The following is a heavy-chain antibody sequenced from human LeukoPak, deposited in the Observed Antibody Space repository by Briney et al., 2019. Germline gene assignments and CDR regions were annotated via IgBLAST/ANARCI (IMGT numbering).Heavy chain of an antibody. CDR3: ASKHLRGYSYDPAEVYFDY. J-gene: IGHJ4*02. Sequence: SVKVSCKASGGTFSSYSVSWVRQAPGQGLEWMGRIIPIFGTANYAQKFQGRVTITTDETTSTAYMELSSLRSEDTAVYYCASKHLRGYSYDPAEVYFDYWGQGTLVTVSS. CDR1: GGTFSSYS. V-gene: IGHV1-69*05. D-gene: IGHD5-18*01. CDR2: IIPIFGTA.